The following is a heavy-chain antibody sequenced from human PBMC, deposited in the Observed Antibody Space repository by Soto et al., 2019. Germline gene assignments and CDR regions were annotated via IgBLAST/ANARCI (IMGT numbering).Heavy chain of an antibody. V-gene: IGHV4-34*01. J-gene: IGHJ4*02. D-gene: IGHD3-16*02. CDR2: INHSGST. CDR3: ASPYYDYIWGCHRRGTNRY. CDR1: GGSFSGYY. Sequence: QVQLQQWGAGLLKPSETLSLTCAVYGGSFSGYYWSWIRQPPGKGLEWIGEINHSGSTNYNPSLKSRVTISVDTCKNQFSLKLSSVTAADTAVYYGASPYYDYIWGCHRRGTNRYWGQGTLVTVSS.